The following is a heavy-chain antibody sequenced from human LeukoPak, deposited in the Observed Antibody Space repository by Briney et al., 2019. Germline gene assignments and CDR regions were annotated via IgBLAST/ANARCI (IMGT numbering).Heavy chain of an antibody. Sequence: SETLSLTCTVSGYSISSGYYWGWIRQPPGKGLEWIGSIYHSGSTYYNPSLKSRVTISVDTSKNQFSLKLSSVTAADTAVYYCARDSFITPGSFDIWGQGTMVTVSS. CDR1: GYSISSGYY. D-gene: IGHD3-22*01. CDR2: IYHSGST. CDR3: ARDSFITPGSFDI. J-gene: IGHJ3*02. V-gene: IGHV4-38-2*02.